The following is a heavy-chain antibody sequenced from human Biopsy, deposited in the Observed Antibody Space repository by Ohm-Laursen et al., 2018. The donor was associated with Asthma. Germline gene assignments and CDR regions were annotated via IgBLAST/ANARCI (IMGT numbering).Heavy chain of an antibody. J-gene: IGHJ3*02. CDR2: ISPIFGRV. D-gene: IGHD3-22*01. Sequence: SSVKVSCKASGDTFGSYAISWVRQAPGQGLEWMGGISPIFGRVNYAQKFEGRATITADLFTRTAYMELSSLRSDDTAVYYCAKERGTMISSTDAFEMWGQGTKVTVSS. V-gene: IGHV1-69*01. CDR3: AKERGTMISSTDAFEM. CDR1: GDTFGSYA.